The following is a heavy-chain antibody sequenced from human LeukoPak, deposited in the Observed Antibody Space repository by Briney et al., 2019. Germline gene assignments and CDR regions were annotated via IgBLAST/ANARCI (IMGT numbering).Heavy chain of an antibody. V-gene: IGHV1-2*02. J-gene: IGHJ4*02. D-gene: IGHD3-22*01. CDR1: GYTFTGYY. Sequence: EASVKVSCKASGYTFTGYYMHWVRQAPGQGLEWMGWINPNSGGTNYAQKFQGRVTMTRDTSISTAYLQWSSLKASDTAMYYCARRALTYYDSSGHVDYWGQGTLVTVSS. CDR3: ARRALTYYDSSGHVDY. CDR2: INPNSGGT.